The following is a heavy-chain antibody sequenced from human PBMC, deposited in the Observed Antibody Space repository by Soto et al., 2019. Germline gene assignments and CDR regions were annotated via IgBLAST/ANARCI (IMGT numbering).Heavy chain of an antibody. CDR2: IWYDGSNK. Sequence: GGSLTLSCAAGGFSFSSYCMHCVRQAPGKGLEWVAVIWYDGSNKYYADSVKGRFTISRDNSKNTLYLQMNSLRAEDTAVYYCAREGEWELPLLDYWGQGTLVTVSS. CDR1: GFSFSSYC. CDR3: AREGEWELPLLDY. J-gene: IGHJ4*02. D-gene: IGHD1-26*01. V-gene: IGHV3-33*01.